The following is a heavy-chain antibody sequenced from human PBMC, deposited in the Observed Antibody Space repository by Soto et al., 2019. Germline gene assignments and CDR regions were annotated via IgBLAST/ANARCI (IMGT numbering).Heavy chain of an antibody. Sequence: SETLSLTCTVSGGSISSYYWSWIRQPPGKGLEWIGYIYYSGSTNYNPSLKSRVTISVDTSKNQFSLKLSSVTAADTAVYYCARGRRDGYNTYYFDYWGQGTLVTVSS. D-gene: IGHD5-12*01. J-gene: IGHJ4*02. CDR2: IYYSGST. CDR3: ARGRRDGYNTYYFDY. V-gene: IGHV4-59*01. CDR1: GGSISSYY.